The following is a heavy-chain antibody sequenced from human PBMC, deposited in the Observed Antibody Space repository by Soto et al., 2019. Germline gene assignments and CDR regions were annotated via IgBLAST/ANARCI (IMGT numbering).Heavy chain of an antibody. D-gene: IGHD1-26*01. CDR3: ARGVTSGSFPPFVL. Sequence: SVKVSCKASGGTCSSYSFSWVRQAPGQGLEWMGGFSPILGTTNYAQNFLVRVTITADEFTSTVYLELSSLRPEDTAVYYCARGVTSGSFPPFVLWGQGTLVTVSS. J-gene: IGHJ4*02. CDR1: GGTCSSYS. V-gene: IGHV1-69*13. CDR2: FSPILGTT.